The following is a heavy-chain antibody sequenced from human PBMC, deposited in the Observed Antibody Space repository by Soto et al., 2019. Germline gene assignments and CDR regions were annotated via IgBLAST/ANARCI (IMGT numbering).Heavy chain of an antibody. CDR3: ARAAHYSSPFRWFDP. CDR2: IYYGGST. CDR1: GGSISSGGYY. D-gene: IGHD6-13*01. V-gene: IGHV4-31*03. Sequence: PSETLSLTCTVSGGSISSGGYYWSWIRQHPGKGLEWIGYIYYGGSTYYNPSLKSRVTISVDTSKNQFSLKLSSVTAADTAVYYCARAAHYSSPFRWFDPWGQGTLVTVS. J-gene: IGHJ5*02.